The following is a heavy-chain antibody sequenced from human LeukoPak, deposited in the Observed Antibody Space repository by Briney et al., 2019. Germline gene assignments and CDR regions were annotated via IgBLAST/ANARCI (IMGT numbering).Heavy chain of an antibody. CDR3: AKFGVVVVLVVV. CDR1: GFSFSSYA. Sequence: GGSLRLSCAASGFSFSSYAMSWVRQAPGKGLEWVSAISGSGGSTYYADSVKGRFAISRDNSKNTLYLQMNSLRAEDTAVYYCAKFGVVVVLVVVWGKGTTVTVSS. CDR2: ISGSGGST. J-gene: IGHJ6*04. D-gene: IGHD3-22*01. V-gene: IGHV3-23*01.